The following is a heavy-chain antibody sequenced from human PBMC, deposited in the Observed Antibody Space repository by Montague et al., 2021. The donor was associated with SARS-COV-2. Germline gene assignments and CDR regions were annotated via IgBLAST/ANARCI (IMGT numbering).Heavy chain of an antibody. CDR3: ARERAITMVRGVIRPTKWFDP. Sequence: SLRLSCAASGFTFSAYTIHWVRQAPGKGLEWVALISHDGSNKYYADSVKGRFTISRGNSKSTLYVQMNSLRAGDTAVYYCARERAITMVRGVIRPTKWFDPWGQGTLVTVSS. V-gene: IGHV3-30*04. D-gene: IGHD3-10*01. J-gene: IGHJ5*02. CDR2: ISHDGSNK. CDR1: GFTFSAYT.